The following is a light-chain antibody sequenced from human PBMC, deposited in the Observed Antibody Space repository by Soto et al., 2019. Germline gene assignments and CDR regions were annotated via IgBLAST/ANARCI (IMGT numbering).Light chain of an antibody. J-gene: IGLJ2*01. CDR3: SARDDILSGVV. Sequence: QSVLTQPPSASGTPGQRVTISCSGSSSNIGSNHVYWYQQFPGMAPKLLMYRSDQQPTGVPDRFSGSKSGTSASLAISGLRSDDEADYYCSARDDILSGVVFGGGTKLTVL. CDR1: SSNIGSNH. V-gene: IGLV1-47*01. CDR2: RSD.